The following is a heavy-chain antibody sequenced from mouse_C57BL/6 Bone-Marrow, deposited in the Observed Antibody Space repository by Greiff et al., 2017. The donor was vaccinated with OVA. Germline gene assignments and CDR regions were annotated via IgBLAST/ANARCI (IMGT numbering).Heavy chain of an antibody. CDR2: IWWDDDK. CDR1: GFSLSTFGMG. D-gene: IGHD1-1*01. Sequence: QVTLKVSGPGILQPSQTLSLTCSFSGFSLSTFGMGVGWIRQPSGKGLEWLAHIWWDDDKYYNPALKSRLTISKDTSKNQVFLKIANVDTADTATYYCARSYYYGSSWDAMDYWGQGTSVTFSS. V-gene: IGHV8-8*01. CDR3: ARSYYYGSSWDAMDY. J-gene: IGHJ4*01.